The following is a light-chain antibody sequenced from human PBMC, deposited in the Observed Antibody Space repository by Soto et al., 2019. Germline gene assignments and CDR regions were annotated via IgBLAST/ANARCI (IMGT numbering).Light chain of an antibody. CDR2: WAS. J-gene: IGKJ1*01. Sequence: DIVMTQSPDSLAVSLDERATINCKSSQSVLYSSNNKNYLAWYQQKPGQPPELLIYWASTRESGVPDRFSGSGSGTDFTLTITSLQAEDVAVYYCQQYYSDPRTFGQGTKVEIK. V-gene: IGKV4-1*01. CDR3: QQYYSDPRT. CDR1: QSVLYSSNNKNY.